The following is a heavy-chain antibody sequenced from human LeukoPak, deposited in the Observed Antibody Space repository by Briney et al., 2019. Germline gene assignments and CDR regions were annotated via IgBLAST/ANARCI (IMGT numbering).Heavy chain of an antibody. V-gene: IGHV4-38-2*02. Sequence: PSETLSLTCTVSRYDINSVYYWGWIRQPPGKGLEWIGSIYPSGSTYYNASLKSRVTISMDTSRNKFSLNLNSVTAADTAVYYCARAGGYYGSGSFLDYWGQGLLVTVSS. CDR2: IYPSGST. J-gene: IGHJ4*02. D-gene: IGHD3-10*01. CDR1: RYDINSVYY. CDR3: ARAGGYYGSGSFLDY.